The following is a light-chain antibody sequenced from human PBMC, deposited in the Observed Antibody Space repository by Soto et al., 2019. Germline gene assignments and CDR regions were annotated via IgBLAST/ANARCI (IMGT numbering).Light chain of an antibody. V-gene: IGKV1-16*02. CDR3: QHYKAYPYT. CDR2: AATS. CDR1: QDISDY. J-gene: IGKJ2*01. Sequence: DVQMTQSPSSLSASVGDRVTITCRASQDISDYLAWFQHIPGKAPESLIYAATSNVQREVPSKFIASGAGTKFTLTIIHLQPDDFSTYFFQHYKAYPYTFGQGTKLEIK.